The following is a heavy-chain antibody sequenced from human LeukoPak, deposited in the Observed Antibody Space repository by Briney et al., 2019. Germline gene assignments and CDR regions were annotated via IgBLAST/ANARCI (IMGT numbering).Heavy chain of an antibody. CDR1: GFIFSSYP. Sequence: GGSLRLSCSASGFIFSSYPMHWVRQAPAKGLEYVSAIRSNGGNTYYADSVKDRFTIYRDNYKNTLCLQVNGQRDNDGDVYFCVKAMGGTYYFDYWGQGTLVTVSS. D-gene: IGHD1-7*01. CDR2: IRSNGGNT. J-gene: IGHJ4*02. CDR3: VKAMGGTYYFDY. V-gene: IGHV3-64D*06.